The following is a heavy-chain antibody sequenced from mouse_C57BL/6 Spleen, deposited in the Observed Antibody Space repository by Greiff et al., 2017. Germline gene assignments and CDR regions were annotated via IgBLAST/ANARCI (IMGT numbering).Heavy chain of an antibody. V-gene: IGHV2-2*01. CDR1: GFSLTSYG. CDR2: IWSGGST. CDR3: ARTGELPFAY. Sequence: VQRVESGPGLVQPSQSLSITCTVSGFSLTSYGVHWVRQSPGKGLEWLGVIWSGGSTDYNAAFISRLSISKDNSKSQVFFKMNSLQADDTAIYYCARTGELPFAYWGQGTLVTVSA. J-gene: IGHJ3*01. D-gene: IGHD1-1*01.